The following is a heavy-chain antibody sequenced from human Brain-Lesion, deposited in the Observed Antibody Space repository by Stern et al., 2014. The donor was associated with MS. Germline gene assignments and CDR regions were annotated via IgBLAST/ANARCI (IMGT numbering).Heavy chain of an antibody. CDR2: FDPEDGET. CDR1: GYTLTDLS. D-gene: IGHD1-26*01. CDR3: ATLSPGAGGNYYRHFDY. J-gene: IGHJ4*02. V-gene: IGHV1-24*01. Sequence: QVHLVESGAEVKKPGASVKVSCKASGYTLTDLSMHWVRQAPRKGLEWMGGFDPEDGETIYAQKFQGRVTMTEDTSTDTAYMELSSLRSEDTAVYYCATLSPGAGGNYYRHFDYWGQGALVTVSS.